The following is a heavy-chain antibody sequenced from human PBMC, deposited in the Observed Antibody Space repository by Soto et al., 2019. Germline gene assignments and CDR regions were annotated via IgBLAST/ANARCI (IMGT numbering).Heavy chain of an antibody. CDR1: GFSFSRHS. J-gene: IGHJ5*02. CDR3: ARDFGGFDP. V-gene: IGHV3-21*06. Sequence: GGSLRLSCEASGFSFSRHSMNWVRQAPGKGREWVSSIGNDPSYLYYAGSVKGRFTISRDNAKNSLYLQMNSLRAEDTAAYYCARDFGGFDPWGQGTLVTVSS. CDR2: IGNDPSYL. D-gene: IGHD3-16*01.